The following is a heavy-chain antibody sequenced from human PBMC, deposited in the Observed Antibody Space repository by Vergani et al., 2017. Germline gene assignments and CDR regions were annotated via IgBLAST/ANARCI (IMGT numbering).Heavy chain of an antibody. J-gene: IGHJ4*02. CDR3: ANFPPTSAVAGGGLDY. V-gene: IGHV3-23*01. D-gene: IGHD6-19*01. CDR1: GFTFSSYA. Sequence: EVQLLESGGGLVQPGGSLRLSCAASGFTFSSYAMSWVRQAPGKGLEWVSAISGSGGSTYYADSVKGRFTISRDNSKNTLYLQMNSLRAEDTAVYYCANFPPTSAVAGGGLDYWGQGTLVTVSS. CDR2: ISGSGGST.